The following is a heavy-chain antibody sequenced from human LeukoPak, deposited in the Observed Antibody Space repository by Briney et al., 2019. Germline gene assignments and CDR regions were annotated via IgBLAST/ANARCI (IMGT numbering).Heavy chain of an antibody. CDR2: INLNSGGT. CDR3: AREERLDVLRYFDWLLQ. J-gene: IGHJ4*02. Sequence: GASVKVSCKASGYTFTGYYMHWVRQAPGQGLEWMGWINLNSGGTNYAQKFQGRVTMTRDTSISTAYMELSRLRSDDTAVYYCAREERLDVLRYFDWLLQWGQGTLVTVSS. D-gene: IGHD3-9*01. V-gene: IGHV1-2*02. CDR1: GYTFTGYY.